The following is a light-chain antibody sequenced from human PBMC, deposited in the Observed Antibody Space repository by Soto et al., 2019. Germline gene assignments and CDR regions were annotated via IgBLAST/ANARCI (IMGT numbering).Light chain of an antibody. CDR3: MHFT. CDR2: LGS. J-gene: IGKJ3*01. V-gene: IGKV2-28*01. CDR1: QSLLHSNGYNY. Sequence: DIVMTQSPLSLPVTPGEPASISCRSSQSLLHSNGYNYLDWYLQKPGQSPQLLIYLGSNRASRVPDRFSGSGSGTDFTLKISRVEAEDVGVYYCMHFTFGPGTKVDIK.